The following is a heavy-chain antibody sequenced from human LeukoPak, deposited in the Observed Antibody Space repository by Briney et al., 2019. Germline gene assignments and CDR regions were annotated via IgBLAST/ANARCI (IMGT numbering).Heavy chain of an antibody. Sequence: GGSLRLSCAASGLSFSDHYLYWVRQAPGQGLEWVGRTINKANNYISYYAASVKGRFTVSRDDSDYSLYLQMNSLKIEDTAVYYCARARLGDGYNYVWGQGTLVTVSS. J-gene: IGHJ1*01. V-gene: IGHV3-72*01. CDR1: GLSFSDHY. CDR3: ARARLGDGYNYV. CDR2: TINKANNYIS. D-gene: IGHD5-18*01.